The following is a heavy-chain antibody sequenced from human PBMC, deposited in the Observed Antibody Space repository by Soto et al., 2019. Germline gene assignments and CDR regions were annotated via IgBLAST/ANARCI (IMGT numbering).Heavy chain of an antibody. CDR2: ISYDGSNK. Sequence: QVQLVESGGGVVQPGRSLRLSCAASGFTFSSYAMHWVRQAPGKGLEWVAVISYDGSNKYYADSVKGRFTISRDNSKNTLYRQRNSLRAEDAAVYYCARGHCSGGSCYSGDWFDPWGQGTLVTVSS. D-gene: IGHD2-15*01. V-gene: IGHV3-30-3*01. CDR3: ARGHCSGGSCYSGDWFDP. CDR1: GFTFSSYA. J-gene: IGHJ5*02.